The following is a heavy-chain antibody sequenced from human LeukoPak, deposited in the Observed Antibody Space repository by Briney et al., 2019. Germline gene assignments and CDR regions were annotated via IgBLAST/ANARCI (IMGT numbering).Heavy chain of an antibody. CDR1: GYTFTSYY. V-gene: IGHV1-46*01. CDR2: INPSAGST. CDR3: ARSAGWLVNHYFDS. J-gene: IGHJ4*02. Sequence: GASVKISCKASGYTFTSYYIHWVRQAPGQGLEWMGIINPSAGSTTYTQKFQGRVTMTRDMSTTTVHMELSSLRSEDTAVYYCARSAGWLVNHYFDSWGREPWSPSPQ. D-gene: IGHD6-19*01.